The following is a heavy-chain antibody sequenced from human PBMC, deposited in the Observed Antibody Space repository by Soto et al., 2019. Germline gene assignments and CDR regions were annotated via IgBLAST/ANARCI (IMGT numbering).Heavy chain of an antibody. J-gene: IGHJ6*03. CDR2: ISSSSSYI. V-gene: IGHV3-21*01. CDR1: GFTFSSYS. Sequence: PGGSLRLSCAASGFTFSSYSMNWVRQAPGKGLEWVSSISSSSSYIYYADSVKGRFTISRDNAKNSLYLQMNSLRAEDTAVYYCARDRGELLLTYYYYMDVWGKGTTVTVSS. CDR3: ARDRGELLLTYYYYMDV. D-gene: IGHD1-7*01.